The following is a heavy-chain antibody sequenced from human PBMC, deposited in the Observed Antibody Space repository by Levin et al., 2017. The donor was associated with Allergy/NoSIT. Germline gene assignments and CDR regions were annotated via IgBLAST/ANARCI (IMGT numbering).Heavy chain of an antibody. V-gene: IGHV4-4*02. J-gene: IGHJ4*02. CDR3: ATVEGLFCSGVSCSYSFHY. CDR2: IYRSGDT. D-gene: IGHD3-9*01. Sequence: KGLEWIGEIYRSGDTNHNPSLRSRVTMSVDKSKNHFFLKLSSVTGADTAVYYCATVEGLFCSGVSCSYSFHYWGQGALVTVSS.